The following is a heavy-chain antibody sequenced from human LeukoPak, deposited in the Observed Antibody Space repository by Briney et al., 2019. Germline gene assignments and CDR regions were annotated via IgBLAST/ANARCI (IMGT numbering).Heavy chain of an antibody. CDR1: GFTFSSFA. CDR3: AKPRTTGLGWAQFDY. Sequence: GGTLRLSCAASGFTFSSFAMTWVRQAPGKGLEWVSGFDGNGPNTYYADSVKGRWTISRDNSRNTLYLEMNSLRPEDTAIYYCAKPRTTGLGWAQFDYWGQGSLVTVSS. J-gene: IGHJ4*02. V-gene: IGHV3-23*01. CDR2: FDGNGPNT. D-gene: IGHD2-8*02.